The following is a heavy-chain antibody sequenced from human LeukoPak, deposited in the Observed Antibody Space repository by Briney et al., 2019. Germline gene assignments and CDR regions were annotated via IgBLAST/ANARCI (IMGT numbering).Heavy chain of an antibody. CDR2: INPNGGST. CDR1: GYTFTSYY. CDR3: ARGPTMAAAGAEYFQH. V-gene: IGHV1-46*01. D-gene: IGHD6-13*01. J-gene: IGHJ1*01. Sequence: ASVKVSCKASGYTFTSYYMHWVRQAPGQGLEWMGIINPNGGSTSYAQKFQGRVTMTRDTSTSTVYMELSSLRSEDTAVYYCARGPTMAAAGAEYFQHWGRGTLVTVSS.